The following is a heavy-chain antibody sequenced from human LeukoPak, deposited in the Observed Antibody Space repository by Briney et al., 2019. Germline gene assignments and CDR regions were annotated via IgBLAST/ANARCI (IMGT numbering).Heavy chain of an antibody. CDR3: AGEPVKGAAGGFDY. Sequence: SETLSLTCTVSGGSISSYYWSWIRQPAGKGLEWIGRIYTSGSTNYNPSLKSRVTMSVDMSKNQFSLKLSSVTAAGTAVYYCAGEPVKGAAGGFDYWGQGTLVTVSS. CDR1: GGSISSYY. CDR2: IYTSGST. V-gene: IGHV4-4*07. J-gene: IGHJ4*02. D-gene: IGHD6-13*01.